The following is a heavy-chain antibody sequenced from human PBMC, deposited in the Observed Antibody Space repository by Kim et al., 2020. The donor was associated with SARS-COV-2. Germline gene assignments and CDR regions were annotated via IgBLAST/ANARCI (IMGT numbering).Heavy chain of an antibody. Sequence: VKGRFTISRDNSRNTLYVQKNSLRAEDTAVYYCAKDDYASSWYYYYYGMDVWGQGTTVTVSS. D-gene: IGHD6-13*01. CDR3: AKDDYASSWYYYYYGMDV. J-gene: IGHJ6*02. V-gene: IGHV3-30*02.